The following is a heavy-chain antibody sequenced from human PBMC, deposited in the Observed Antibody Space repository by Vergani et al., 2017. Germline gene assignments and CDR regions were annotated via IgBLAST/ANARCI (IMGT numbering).Heavy chain of an antibody. V-gene: IGHV3-23*01. CDR2: ISGSGGST. D-gene: IGHD3-3*01. J-gene: IGHJ4*02. CDR1: GFTFSSYA. Sequence: EVQLLESGGGLVQPGGSLRLSCAASGFTFSSYAMSWVRQAPGKGLEWVSAISGSGGSTYYADSVKGRFTISRDTSKNTLYLQMNSLRAEDTAVYYCAKEGLTIFGVVIAXFDYWGQGTLVTVSS. CDR3: AKEGLTIFGVVIAXFDY.